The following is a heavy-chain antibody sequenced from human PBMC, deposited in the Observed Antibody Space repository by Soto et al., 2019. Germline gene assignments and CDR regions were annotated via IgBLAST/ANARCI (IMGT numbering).Heavy chain of an antibody. V-gene: IGHV3-33*01. CDR3: VRPPDPKYSSRWYIDYYYMDV. CDR2: IWYDGSNK. CDR1: GFTFSSYG. D-gene: IGHD6-13*01. Sequence: QVQLVESGGGVVQPGRSLRLSCAASGFTFSSYGMHWVRQAPGKGLEWVAVIWYDGSNKYYADSVKGRFTISRDNSKNTLYLQINSLRAEDTAVYYCVRPPDPKYSSRWYIDYYYMDVWGKGTPVTVSS. J-gene: IGHJ6*03.